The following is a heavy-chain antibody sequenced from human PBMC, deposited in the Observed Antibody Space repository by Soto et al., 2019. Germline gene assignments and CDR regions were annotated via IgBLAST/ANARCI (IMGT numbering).Heavy chain of an antibody. CDR1: GFTFSSFG. J-gene: IGHJ6*02. CDR3: AKGPAIVLVPAAMNYYYGMDV. D-gene: IGHD2-2*01. V-gene: IGHV3-30*18. CDR2: MSYDGSNE. Sequence: GGSLRLSCVASGFTFSSFGMHWVRQAPGKGLEWVAVMSYDGSNEYYADSVKGRFTISRDNSRSTLYLQMNSLRAEDTAVYYCAKGPAIVLVPAAMNYYYGMDVWGQGTTVTVSS.